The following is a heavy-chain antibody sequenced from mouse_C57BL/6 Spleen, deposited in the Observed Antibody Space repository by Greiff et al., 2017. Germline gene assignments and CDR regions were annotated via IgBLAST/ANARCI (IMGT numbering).Heavy chain of an antibody. Sequence: EVKLQESGGGLVKPGGSLKLSCAASGFTFSDYGMHWVRQAPEKGLEWVAYISSGSSTIYYADTVKGRFTISRDNAKNTLFLQMTSLRSEDTAMYYCARSYYGGFAYWGQGTLVTVSA. CDR3: ARSYYGGFAY. D-gene: IGHD1-1*01. CDR2: ISSGSSTI. V-gene: IGHV5-17*01. J-gene: IGHJ3*01. CDR1: GFTFSDYG.